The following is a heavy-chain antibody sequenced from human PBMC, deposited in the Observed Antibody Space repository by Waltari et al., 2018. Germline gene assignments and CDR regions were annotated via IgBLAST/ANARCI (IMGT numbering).Heavy chain of an antibody. V-gene: IGHV3-53*01. CDR2: VTSDEKT. Sequence: EVQLVESGGGLIQPGGSLRLSCAASAFSVSSNDMTWVRQAPGKGLEWLSIVTSDEKTYYADSVKGRFTISRDKSKNTLYLEMSSLTAEDTAVYYCARDKGVEPTTRFDYWGQGTLVTVSS. J-gene: IGHJ4*02. D-gene: IGHD1-26*01. CDR1: AFSVSSND. CDR3: ARDKGVEPTTRFDY.